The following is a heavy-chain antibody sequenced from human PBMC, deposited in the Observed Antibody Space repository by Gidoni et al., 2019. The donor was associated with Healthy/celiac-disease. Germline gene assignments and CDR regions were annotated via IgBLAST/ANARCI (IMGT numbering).Heavy chain of an antibody. V-gene: IGHV3-9*01. CDR3: AKDRVVVPAATQGFDY. D-gene: IGHD2-2*01. Sequence: EVQLVESGGSLAQPGRSLRLSCAASGFTFDDYAMNGVRQAPGKGLEWVSGSSVNSGSIGDADSVKGRFTVSRDNAKNSLYLQMNSLRAEDTALYYCAKDRVVVPAATQGFDYWGQGTLVTVSS. CDR1: GFTFDDYA. J-gene: IGHJ4*02. CDR2: SSVNSGSI.